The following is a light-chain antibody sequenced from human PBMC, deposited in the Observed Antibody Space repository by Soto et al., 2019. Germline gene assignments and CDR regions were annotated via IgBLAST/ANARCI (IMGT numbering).Light chain of an antibody. Sequence: QSALTQPPSASGSPGQSVTISCTGTSSDVGGYNYVSWYQQHPGKAPKVMIYEVTKRPSGVPDRFSGSKSGNTASLTVSGLQEEDAADYYCSSYADNNYVFGSGTTLTVL. J-gene: IGLJ1*01. CDR3: SSYADNNYV. CDR1: SSDVGGYNY. V-gene: IGLV2-8*01. CDR2: EVT.